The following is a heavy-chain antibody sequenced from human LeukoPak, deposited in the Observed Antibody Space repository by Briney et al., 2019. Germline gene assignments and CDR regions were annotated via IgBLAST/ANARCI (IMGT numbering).Heavy chain of an antibody. CDR2: ISAYNGNT. CDR1: GYTFTSYG. J-gene: IGHJ4*02. D-gene: IGHD2-2*01. Sequence: ASVKVSCKASGYTFTSYGISWVRQVPGQGLEWMGWISAYNGNTNYAQKLQGRVTMTTDTSTSTAYMELRSLRSDDTAVYYCARQEVYCSSTSCWRYFDYWGQGTLVTVSS. V-gene: IGHV1-18*01. CDR3: ARQEVYCSSTSCWRYFDY.